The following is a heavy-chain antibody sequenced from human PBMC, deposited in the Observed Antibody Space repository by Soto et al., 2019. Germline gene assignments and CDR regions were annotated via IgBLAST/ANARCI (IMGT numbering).Heavy chain of an antibody. CDR2: IIPVFGTA. D-gene: IGHD1-1*01. CDR1: GGTFSSYA. CDR3: ARGWNDFPH. Sequence: SVKVSCKASGGTFSSYAISWVRQAPGQGLECMGGIIPVFGTANYAQKFQGRVTINADESTSTVYMELSSLRSEDTAVYYCARGWNDFPHWGQGXLVTVYS. J-gene: IGHJ1*01. V-gene: IGHV1-69*13.